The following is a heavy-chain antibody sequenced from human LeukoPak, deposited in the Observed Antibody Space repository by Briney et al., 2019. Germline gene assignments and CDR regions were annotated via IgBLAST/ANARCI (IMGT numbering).Heavy chain of an antibody. CDR1: RFSLSSYA. J-gene: IGHJ4*02. V-gene: IGHV3-23*01. CDR2: SIGSVGTT. D-gene: IGHD5-18*01. CDR3: AKRLLYSYGPGFDY. Sequence: PGGALRVSRVPSRFSLSSYALSWVRQAPPNGLEWVSESIGSVGTTCYTYSVKDRFTISRDNFNNTLYLQMNSLRAEDTAVYYWAKRLLYSYGPGFDYWGQGTLVTVSS.